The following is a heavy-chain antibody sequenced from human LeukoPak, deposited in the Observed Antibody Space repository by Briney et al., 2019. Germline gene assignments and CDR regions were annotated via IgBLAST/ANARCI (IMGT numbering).Heavy chain of an antibody. J-gene: IGHJ6*02. CDR2: IRSTGTST. Sequence: PGGSLRLSCAASGFTFSTYAMTWVRQAPGKGLEWVSGIRSTGTSTYYADSVKGRFTVSRDNPKNTLYLQMNSLRAEDTAVYYCAKEEGEWLWSRYYYYYGMDVWGQGTTVTVSS. CDR1: GFTFSTYA. V-gene: IGHV3-23*01. CDR3: AKEEGEWLWSRYYYYYGMDV. D-gene: IGHD5-12*01.